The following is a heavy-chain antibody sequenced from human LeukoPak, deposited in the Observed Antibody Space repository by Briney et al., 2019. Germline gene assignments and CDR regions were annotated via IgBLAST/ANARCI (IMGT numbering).Heavy chain of an antibody. CDR2: ISDSGGST. CDR3: AKPVSGSYSVSSFGFDY. V-gene: IGHV3-23*01. J-gene: IGHJ4*02. CDR1: GFTFSSYA. Sequence: PGGSLRLSCAASGFTFSSYAMSWVRQAPGKGLEWVSVISDSGGSTYYADSVKGRFTISRDKSKNTLYLQMNSLRAEDTAVYYCAKPVSGSYSVSSFGFDYWGQGTLVTVSS. D-gene: IGHD3-10*01.